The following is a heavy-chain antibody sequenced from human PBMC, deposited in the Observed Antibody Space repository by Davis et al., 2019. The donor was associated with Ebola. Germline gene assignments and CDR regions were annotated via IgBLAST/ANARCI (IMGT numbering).Heavy chain of an antibody. J-gene: IGHJ5*02. Sequence: ASVKVSCKVFGYTLSEFSMHWVRQAPGGGLEWMGGFDPEHGGHRYAQKFQGRVTITADKSTSTAYMELSSLRSEDTAVYYCARENIGGYNSSGPWGQGTLVTVSS. CDR1: GYTLSEFS. CDR2: FDPEHGGH. CDR3: ARENIGGYNSSGP. V-gene: IGHV1-24*01. D-gene: IGHD3-22*01.